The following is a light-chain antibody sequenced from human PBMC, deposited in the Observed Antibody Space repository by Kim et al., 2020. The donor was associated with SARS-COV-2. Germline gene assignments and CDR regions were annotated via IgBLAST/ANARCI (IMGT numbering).Light chain of an antibody. J-gene: IGKJ2*03. CDR2: GAS. CDR3: QQYGSSPQYS. Sequence: EIVLMQSPGTLSLSPGERATLSCRASQSVSSSYLAWYQQKPGQAPRLLIYGASSRATGIPDRFSGSGSGTDFTLTISRLEPEDFAVYYCQQYGSSPQYSFGQGTKLEI. CDR1: QSVSSSY. V-gene: IGKV3-20*01.